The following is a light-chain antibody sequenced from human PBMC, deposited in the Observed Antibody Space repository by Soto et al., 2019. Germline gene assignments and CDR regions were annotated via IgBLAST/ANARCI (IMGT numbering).Light chain of an antibody. CDR3: QQYKNWPPYT. Sequence: EIVMTQSPATLSVSPGERATLSCRASHSVSSNLAWYQQKPGQAPRLLIYGASTRATGIPARFSGSGSETEFTLTISSLQSEDFAIYYCQQYKNWPPYTFGQGTNLEIK. J-gene: IGKJ2*01. CDR2: GAS. V-gene: IGKV3-15*01. CDR1: HSVSSN.